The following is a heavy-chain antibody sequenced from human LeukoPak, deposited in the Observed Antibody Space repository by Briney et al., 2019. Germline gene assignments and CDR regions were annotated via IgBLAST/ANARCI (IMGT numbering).Heavy chain of an antibody. J-gene: IGHJ6*03. D-gene: IGHD3-10*01. Sequence: GSLRLSCAASGFTFDDYGMSWVRQAPGKGLEWIGEINHSGSTNYNPSLKSRVTISVDTSKNQFSLKLSSVTAADTAVYYCARVVRFGELCHMDVWGKGTTVTVSS. V-gene: IGHV4-34*01. CDR2: INHSGST. CDR1: GFTFDDYG. CDR3: ARVVRFGELCHMDV.